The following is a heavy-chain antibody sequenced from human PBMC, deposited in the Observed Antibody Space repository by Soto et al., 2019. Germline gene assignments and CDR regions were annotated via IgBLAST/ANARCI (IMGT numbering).Heavy chain of an antibody. D-gene: IGHD1-26*01. CDR1: GFSLSKARMG. Sequence: SGPTLVNPTETLTLTCTVSGFSLSKARMGVSWIRQPPGKVLEWLAHIFWNDERSYNTSLKSRLTISRDTSKSQVVLTMTNVDPVDTGTYFCARALREGLPIYYFDSWGQGTLVT. CDR2: IFWNDER. V-gene: IGHV2-26*01. CDR3: ARALREGLPIYYFDS. J-gene: IGHJ4*02.